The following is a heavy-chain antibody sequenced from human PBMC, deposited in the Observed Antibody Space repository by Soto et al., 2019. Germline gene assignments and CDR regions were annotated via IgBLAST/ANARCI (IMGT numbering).Heavy chain of an antibody. V-gene: IGHV4-59*01. Sequence: QVQLQESGPGLVKSSETLSLTCTVSGGSISSYYWSWIRQPPGKGLEWIGYIYYSGSTNYNPSLKSRVTISVDTSKKQFSLNLGSVTAADTAVYYCARARAVSGVWVFDYWGQGTLVTVSS. CDR1: GGSISSYY. CDR2: IYYSGST. CDR3: ARARAVSGVWVFDY. D-gene: IGHD6-19*01. J-gene: IGHJ4*02.